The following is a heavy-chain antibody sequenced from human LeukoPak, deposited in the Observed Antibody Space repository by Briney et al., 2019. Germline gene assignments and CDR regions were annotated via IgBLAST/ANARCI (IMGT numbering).Heavy chain of an antibody. Sequence: GGSLRLSCAASGFTFDDYGMSWVRQAPGKGPEWVGRIKSKTDGWTTDYAAPVKGRFTISRDNAKNTLYLQMNSLRAEDTAVYYCAKGPRSTMIVVITRPKYFQHWGQGALVTVSS. CDR3: AKGPRSTMIVVITRPKYFQH. V-gene: IGHV3-15*05. CDR1: GFTFDDYG. CDR2: IKSKTDGWTT. D-gene: IGHD3-22*01. J-gene: IGHJ1*01.